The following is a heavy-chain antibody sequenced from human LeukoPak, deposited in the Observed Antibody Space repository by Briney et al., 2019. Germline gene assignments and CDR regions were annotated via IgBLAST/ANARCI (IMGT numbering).Heavy chain of an antibody. V-gene: IGHV3-33*08. CDR2: IWYDGSNK. D-gene: IGHD5/OR15-5a*01. CDR1: GFTFSSYA. CDR3: ARAPISIYAYYFDY. Sequence: GGSLRLSCAASGFTFSSYAMSWVRQAPGKGLEWVAVIWYDGSNKYYADSVKGRFTISRDNSKNTLYLQMNSLRAEDTAVYYCARAPISIYAYYFDYWGQGTLVTVSS. J-gene: IGHJ4*02.